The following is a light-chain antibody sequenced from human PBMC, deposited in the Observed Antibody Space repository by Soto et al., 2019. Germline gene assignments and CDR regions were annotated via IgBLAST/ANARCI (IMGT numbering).Light chain of an antibody. CDR3: QQYGRSPPWT. Sequence: EIVLTQSPATLSFSPGERATLSCRASQSVSSYLAWYQQKPGQAPRLLIYDASNRATGIPARFSGSGSGTDFTLTISSLEPEDFAVYYCQQYGRSPPWTFGQGTKV. CDR1: QSVSSY. J-gene: IGKJ1*01. CDR2: DAS. V-gene: IGKV3-11*01.